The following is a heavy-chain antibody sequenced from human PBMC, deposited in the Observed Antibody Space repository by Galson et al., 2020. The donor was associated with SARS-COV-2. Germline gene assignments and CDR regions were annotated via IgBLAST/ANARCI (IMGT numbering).Heavy chain of an antibody. Sequence: SETLSLTCTVSGGSINTNSYYWGWIRQPPGKGLEWIGSIYYSGITYYNPSLKSRVSISVDTSKNQFSLKLSSVTAADTAVYYCAKDHLHITMFGVVPEAWFGPWGQGTLVTVSS. CDR3: AKDHLHITMFGVVPEAWFGP. CDR2: IYYSGIT. CDR1: GGSINTNSYY. J-gene: IGHJ5*02. V-gene: IGHV4-39*07. D-gene: IGHD3-3*01.